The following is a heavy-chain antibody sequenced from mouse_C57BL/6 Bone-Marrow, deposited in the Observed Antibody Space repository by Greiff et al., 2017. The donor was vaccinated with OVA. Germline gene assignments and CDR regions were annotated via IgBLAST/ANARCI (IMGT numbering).Heavy chain of an antibody. V-gene: IGHV1-26*01. CDR2: INPNNGGT. D-gene: IGHD1-1*01. J-gene: IGHJ1*03. Sequence: EVQLQQSGPELVKPGASVKISCKASGYTFTDYYMNWVQQSHGKSLEWIGDINPNNGGTSYNQKFKGKATLTVDKSSSTAYMELRSLTSEDSAVYYCARVPLYGSSYGWYFDVWGTGTTVTVSS. CDR1: GYTFTDYY. CDR3: ARVPLYGSSYGWYFDV.